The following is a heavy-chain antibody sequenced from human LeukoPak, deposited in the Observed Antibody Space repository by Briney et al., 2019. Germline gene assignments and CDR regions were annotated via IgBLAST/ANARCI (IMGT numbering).Heavy chain of an antibody. Sequence: GGSLRLSCAASGFTFSYYSMNWVRQAPGKGLEWVSSISSSSSYIYYADSVKGRFTISRDNAKNSLYLQMNSLRAEDTAVYYCVRIRPYYDSSGYLDYWGQGTLVTVSS. CDR2: ISSSSSYI. CDR1: GFTFSYYS. CDR3: VRIRPYYDSSGYLDY. V-gene: IGHV3-21*01. J-gene: IGHJ4*02. D-gene: IGHD3-22*01.